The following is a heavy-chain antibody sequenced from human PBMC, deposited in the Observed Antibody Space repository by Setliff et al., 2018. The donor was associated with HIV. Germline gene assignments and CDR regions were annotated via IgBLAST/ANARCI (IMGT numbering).Heavy chain of an antibody. Sequence: GSLRLSCAASGFTFSSYSMNWVRQAPGKGLEWVSHINTDGGRTTYAAPVKGRFTISRDDSKNTLYLQMNSLKSEDTAVYYCTTTLSLWFGAPFDYWGQGTLVTVS. D-gene: IGHD3-10*01. CDR3: TTTLSLWFGAPFDY. CDR1: GFTFSSYS. CDR2: INTDGGRT. J-gene: IGHJ4*02. V-gene: IGHV3-15*06.